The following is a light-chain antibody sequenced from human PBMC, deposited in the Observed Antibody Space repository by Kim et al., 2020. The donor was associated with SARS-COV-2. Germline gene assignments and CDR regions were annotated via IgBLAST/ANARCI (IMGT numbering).Light chain of an antibody. J-gene: IGLJ3*02. CDR3: SSYTISNTLVV. V-gene: IGLV2-14*03. Sequence: QSITISCTGTSNEIGGYNYISWYQQHPGKAPTLMIYGVTNRPSGVSNRFSGSRSGNTASLTISGLQAEDEADYYCSSYTISNTLVVFGGGTQLTVL. CDR1: SNEIGGYNY. CDR2: GVT.